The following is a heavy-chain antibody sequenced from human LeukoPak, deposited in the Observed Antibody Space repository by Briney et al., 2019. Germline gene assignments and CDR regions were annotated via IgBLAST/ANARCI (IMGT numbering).Heavy chain of an antibody. Sequence: SETLSLTCAVYGGSFSGYYWSWIRQPPGKGLEWIGEINHSGSTNYNPSLKSRVTISVDTSKNQFSLKLSSVTAADTAVYYCARGKVDSSGYYQPHYFDYWGQGTLVTVS. V-gene: IGHV4-34*01. J-gene: IGHJ4*02. D-gene: IGHD3-22*01. CDR2: INHSGST. CDR3: ARGKVDSSGYYQPHYFDY. CDR1: GGSFSGYY.